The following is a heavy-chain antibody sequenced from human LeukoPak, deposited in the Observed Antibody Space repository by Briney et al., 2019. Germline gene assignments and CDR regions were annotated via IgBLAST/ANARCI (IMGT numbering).Heavy chain of an antibody. V-gene: IGHV4-4*07. CDR2: IFTTENT. CDR3: ARDPGSGDWYGHFDY. D-gene: IGHD3-10*01. Sequence: SETLSLTCTVSGDSISDYYWSWIRQPAGRGLEWIGRIFTTENTDYNPSLTSRVTMSIDKSKNQFSLKLNSVTAADTAVYYCARDPGSGDWYGHFDYWGQGTLVTVSS. J-gene: IGHJ4*02. CDR1: GDSISDYY.